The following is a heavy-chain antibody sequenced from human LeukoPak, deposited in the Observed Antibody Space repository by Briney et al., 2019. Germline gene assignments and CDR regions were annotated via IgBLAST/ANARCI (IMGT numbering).Heavy chain of an antibody. V-gene: IGHV4-61*09. Sequence: SETLSLTCTVSGGSISSGSYYWSWIRQPAGKGLEWIGHVYTSGSTHYNPSLKSRVTISVDTSKNQFSVKLSSVTAADTAVYHCARVVRHDVSGYLDYWGQGTLVTVSS. CDR3: ARVVRHDVSGYLDY. J-gene: IGHJ4*02. CDR2: VYTSGST. CDR1: GGSISSGSYY. D-gene: IGHD3-9*01.